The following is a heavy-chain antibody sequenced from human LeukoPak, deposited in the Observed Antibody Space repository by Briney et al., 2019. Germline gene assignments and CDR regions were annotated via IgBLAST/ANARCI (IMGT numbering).Heavy chain of an antibody. V-gene: IGHV3-48*03. Sequence: GGSLRLSCAASGFTFSSYEMNWVRQAPGKGLEWVSYISSSGSTIYYADSVKGRFTISRDNAKNSLYLQMNSLRAEDTAVYYCARRDLLTGTFDYWGQGTLVTISS. CDR3: ARRDLLTGTFDY. J-gene: IGHJ4*02. CDR1: GFTFSSYE. D-gene: IGHD1-20*01. CDR2: ISSSGSTI.